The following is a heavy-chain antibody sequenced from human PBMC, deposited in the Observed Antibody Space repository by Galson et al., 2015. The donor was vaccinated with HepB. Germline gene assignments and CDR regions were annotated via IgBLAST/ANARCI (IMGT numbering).Heavy chain of an antibody. CDR1: GYSFTNYW. CDR2: IYPGDSDT. Sequence: QSGAEVKKPGESLKISCKGSGYSFTNYWIGWVRQMPGKGLEWMGIIYPGDSDTRYSPSFQGQVTISADKSISTAYVQWSSLKASDTAMYYCARLVRSSSYEFQEVGVDYWGQGTLVTVSS. CDR3: ARLVRSSSYEFQEVGVDY. V-gene: IGHV5-51*01. J-gene: IGHJ4*02. D-gene: IGHD6-6*01.